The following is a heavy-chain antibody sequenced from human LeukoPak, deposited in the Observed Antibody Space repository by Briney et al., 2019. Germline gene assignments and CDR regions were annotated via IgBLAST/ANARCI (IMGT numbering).Heavy chain of an antibody. CDR1: GGSITGYY. J-gene: IGHJ3*01. V-gene: IGHV4-59*01. D-gene: IGHD4-11*01. CDR3: AREQYLAYDVFGF. Sequence: SETLSLTCTVSGGSITGYYWSWIRQPPGRGLEWIGYVHFSGTTSFNPSLKSRVTISVDTSKNQFSLRLSSVTAADTAVYYCAREQYLAYDVFGFWGQGTMVAVSS. CDR2: VHFSGTT.